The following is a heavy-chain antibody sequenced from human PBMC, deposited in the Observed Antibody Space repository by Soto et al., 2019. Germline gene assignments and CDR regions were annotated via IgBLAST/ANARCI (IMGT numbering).Heavy chain of an antibody. D-gene: IGHD3-10*01. Sequence: ASVKVSCKASGYTFTSYGISWVRQAPGQGLEWMGWISADNGNTNYAQKLQGRVTMTTDTSTSTAYMELSSLRSEDTAMYYCATNYGSGYRAFDFWGQGALVTVSS. CDR2: ISADNGNT. J-gene: IGHJ4*02. V-gene: IGHV1-18*01. CDR3: ATNYGSGYRAFDF. CDR1: GYTFTSYG.